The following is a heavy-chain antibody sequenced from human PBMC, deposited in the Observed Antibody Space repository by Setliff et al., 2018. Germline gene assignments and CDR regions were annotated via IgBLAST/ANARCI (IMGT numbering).Heavy chain of an antibody. D-gene: IGHD2-21*02. J-gene: IGHJ6*03. V-gene: IGHV5-51*01. CDR2: IYPGDSDT. Sequence: LGESLKISCKGSGYSFTSYWIGWVRQMPGKGLEWMGIIYPGDSDTRYSHSFQGQVTISADKSISTAYLQWSSLKASDTAMYYCARAGLRSYYYYYMDVWGKGTTVTVSS. CDR3: ARAGLRSYYYYYMDV. CDR1: GYSFTSYW.